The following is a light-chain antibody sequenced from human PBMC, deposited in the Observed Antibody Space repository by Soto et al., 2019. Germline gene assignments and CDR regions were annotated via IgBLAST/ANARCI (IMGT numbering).Light chain of an antibody. V-gene: IGKV3-15*01. J-gene: IGKJ4*02. Sequence: EILMTQSPATLSASPGEIVILSCRASQSVGSTLAWYQQKPGQAPRLLIRGASTRATGVPARFSGSGSGTEFTLTISSLQAEDFAVYYCQQYSTSLTFGGGTTLEIK. CDR2: GAS. CDR3: QQYSTSLT. CDR1: QSVGST.